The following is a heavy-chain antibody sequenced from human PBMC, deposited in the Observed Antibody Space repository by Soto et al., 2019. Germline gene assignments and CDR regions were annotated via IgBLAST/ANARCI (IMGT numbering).Heavy chain of an antibody. CDR3: ARGEYSYGYAIGY. CDR1: GYTFTSYG. CDR2: INPNNGST. V-gene: IGHV1-2*04. Sequence: ASVKVSCKASGYTFTSYGISWVRQAPGQGLEWMGWINPNNGSTNYAQKFQGWVTMTRDTSISTAYMELSRLRSDDTAVYYCARGEYSYGYAIGYWGQGTLVTVSS. D-gene: IGHD5-18*01. J-gene: IGHJ4*02.